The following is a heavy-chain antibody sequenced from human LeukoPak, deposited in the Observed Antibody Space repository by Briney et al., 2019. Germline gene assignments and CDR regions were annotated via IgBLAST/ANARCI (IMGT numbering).Heavy chain of an antibody. V-gene: IGHV4-39*02. Sequence: SETLSLTCTVFGGSVSTSSYDWGWIRQPPGKGLEWIASIYYSGNTYYNPSLKSRVTISLDTSQNHFYLKLSSVTAADTAVYYCARVYDLLTGADFDYWGQGALVTVSS. J-gene: IGHJ4*02. D-gene: IGHD3-9*01. CDR1: GGSVSTSSYD. CDR2: IYYSGNT. CDR3: ARVYDLLTGADFDY.